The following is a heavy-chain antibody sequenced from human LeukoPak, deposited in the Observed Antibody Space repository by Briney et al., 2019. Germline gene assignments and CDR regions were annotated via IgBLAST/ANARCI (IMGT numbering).Heavy chain of an antibody. Sequence: ASVKVSCKASGGTFSSYAISWVRQAPGQGLEWMGWINPNSGGTEYAQKFQGRVTITRDTSKSTAHMELRRLESDDTAMYYCARDVGYGMDVWGQGTTVTVSS. CDR3: ARDVGYGMDV. V-gene: IGHV1-2*02. CDR2: INPNSGGT. J-gene: IGHJ6*02. CDR1: GGTFSSYA.